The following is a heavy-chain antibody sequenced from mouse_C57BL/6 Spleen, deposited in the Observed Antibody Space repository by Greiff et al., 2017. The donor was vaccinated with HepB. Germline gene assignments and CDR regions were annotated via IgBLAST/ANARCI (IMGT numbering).Heavy chain of an antibody. J-gene: IGHJ2*01. D-gene: IGHD3-2*02. Sequence: QVHVKQPGAELVKPGASVKLSCKASGYTFTSYWMQWVKQRPGQGLEWIGEIDPSDSYTNYNQKFKGKATLTVDTSSSTAYMQLSSLTSEDSAVYYCAKGQLRLRRWGQGTTLTVSS. V-gene: IGHV1-50*01. CDR2: IDPSDSYT. CDR3: AKGQLRLRR. CDR1: GYTFTSYW.